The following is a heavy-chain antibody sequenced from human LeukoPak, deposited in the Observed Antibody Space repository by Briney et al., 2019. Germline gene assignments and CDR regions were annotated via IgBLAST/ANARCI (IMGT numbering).Heavy chain of an antibody. J-gene: IGHJ6*02. Sequence: PSETLSLTCTVSGGSISSYYWSWIRQPPGKGLEWIGYIYYSGSTNYNPSLKSRVTISVDTSKNQFSLKLSSVTAADMAVYYCARQAGSSGYQTYYYYYGMDVWGQGTTVTVSS. V-gene: IGHV4-59*08. CDR2: IYYSGST. CDR3: ARQAGSSGYQTYYYYYGMDV. CDR1: GGSISSYY. D-gene: IGHD3-22*01.